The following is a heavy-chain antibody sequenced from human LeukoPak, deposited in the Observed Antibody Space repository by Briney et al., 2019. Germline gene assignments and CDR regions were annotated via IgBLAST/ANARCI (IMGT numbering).Heavy chain of an antibody. Sequence: GGSLRLSCAASGFTFSSYAMHWVRQAPGKGLEWVAVISYGGSNKYYADSVKGRFTISRDNSKNTLYLQMNSLRAEDTAVYYCAREDGDCSSTSCYRGADYWGQGTLVTVSS. D-gene: IGHD2-2*01. CDR1: GFTFSSYA. J-gene: IGHJ4*02. V-gene: IGHV3-30*04. CDR2: ISYGGSNK. CDR3: AREDGDCSSTSCYRGADY.